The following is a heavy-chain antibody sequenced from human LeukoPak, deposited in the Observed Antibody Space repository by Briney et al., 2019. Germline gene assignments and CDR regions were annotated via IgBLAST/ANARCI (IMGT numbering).Heavy chain of an antibody. Sequence: GGSLRLTCAASGFTFSTCAMSWVRQAPGKGLEWVSGISGTTSGTYYADSVKGRFTISRDNSKNTLFLQVNSLRAEDTAVYYCAKVRTYFYHGLDVWGQGTTVTVSS. D-gene: IGHD1-14*01. CDR3: AKVRTYFYHGLDV. V-gene: IGHV3-23*01. CDR1: GFTFSTCA. J-gene: IGHJ6*02. CDR2: ISGTTSGT.